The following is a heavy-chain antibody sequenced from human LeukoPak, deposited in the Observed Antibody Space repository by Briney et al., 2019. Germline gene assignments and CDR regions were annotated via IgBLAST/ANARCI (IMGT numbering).Heavy chain of an antibody. V-gene: IGHV3-23*01. CDR1: GLTFSSSA. J-gene: IGHJ4*02. CDR2: ISDNGGKT. Sequence: GGSLRLSCAASGLTFSSSAMSWVRQAPGKGLEWVSAISDNGGKTYYTGSVKGRFTISRDNSKNTLYLQMTSLRAEDTALYYCTTGRMVLGYWGQGTLVTVSS. CDR3: TTGRMVLGY. D-gene: IGHD3-10*01.